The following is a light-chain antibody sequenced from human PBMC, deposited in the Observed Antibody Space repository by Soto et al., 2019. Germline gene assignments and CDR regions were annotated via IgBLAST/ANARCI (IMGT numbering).Light chain of an antibody. Sequence: DIPVTQSPSSLSASVGDRVTITCQASQDISNHLNWYQQKPGKAPKLLMFDASNLEPGVPSRFSGSGSGTDFTFTISSLQPEDVATYFCQQYDNFPPITFGQGTLPEIK. CDR1: QDISNH. V-gene: IGKV1-33*01. J-gene: IGKJ5*01. CDR2: DAS. CDR3: QQYDNFPPIT.